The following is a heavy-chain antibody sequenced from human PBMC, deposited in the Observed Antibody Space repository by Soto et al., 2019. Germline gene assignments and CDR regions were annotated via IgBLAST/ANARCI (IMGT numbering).Heavy chain of an antibody. Sequence: GAAVMVSCKASGYTFTSYGISWVRQAPGQGLEWMGWISAYNGNTNYAQKLQGRVTMTTDTSTSTAYMELRSLRSDDTAVYHCARVGLVGGTLDYYYGMDVWGQGTTVTVSS. CDR2: ISAYNGNT. CDR1: GYTFTSYG. J-gene: IGHJ6*02. V-gene: IGHV1-18*01. CDR3: ARVGLVGGTLDYYYGMDV. D-gene: IGHD1-26*01.